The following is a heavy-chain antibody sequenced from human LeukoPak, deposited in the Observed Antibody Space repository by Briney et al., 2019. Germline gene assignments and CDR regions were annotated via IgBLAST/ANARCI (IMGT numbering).Heavy chain of an antibody. Sequence: SGPTLVNPTQTLTLTCTFSGFSLSTSGVGVGWIRQPPGKALEWLALIYWNDDKRYSPSLKSRLTITKDTSKNRVVLTMTNMDPVDTATYYCAHLITIFGPLDAFDIWGQGTMVTVSS. CDR3: AHLITIFGPLDAFDI. D-gene: IGHD3-3*01. CDR2: IYWNDDK. CDR1: GFSLSTSGVG. V-gene: IGHV2-5*01. J-gene: IGHJ3*02.